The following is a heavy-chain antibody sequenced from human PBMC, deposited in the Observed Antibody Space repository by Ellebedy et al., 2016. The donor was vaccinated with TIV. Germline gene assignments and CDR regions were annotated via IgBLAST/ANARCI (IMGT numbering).Heavy chain of an antibody. J-gene: IGHJ1*01. CDR2: ISWNGGSI. Sequence: GGSLRLSXAASGFTFDDYAMHWVRQAPGKGLEWVSGISWNGGSIGYADSVKGRFTVSRDNSKNSLYLQMNSLRTEDTALYYCAKDSDYGGNPFQHWGQGTLVTVSS. CDR1: GFTFDDYA. CDR3: AKDSDYGGNPFQH. D-gene: IGHD4-23*01. V-gene: IGHV3-9*01.